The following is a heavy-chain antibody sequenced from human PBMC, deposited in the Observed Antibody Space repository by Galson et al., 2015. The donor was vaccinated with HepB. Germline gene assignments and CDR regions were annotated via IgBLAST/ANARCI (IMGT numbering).Heavy chain of an antibody. Sequence: SLRLSCAASGFTFSSYAMSWVRQAPGKGLEWVSAISGSGGGTYYADSVKGRFTISRDNSKNTLYLQMNSLRAEGTAVYYCARGYCSSTSCYMGYFDCWGQGTLVTVSS. J-gene: IGHJ4*02. CDR3: ARGYCSSTSCYMGYFDC. V-gene: IGHV3-23*01. CDR1: GFTFSSYA. CDR2: ISGSGGGT. D-gene: IGHD2-2*02.